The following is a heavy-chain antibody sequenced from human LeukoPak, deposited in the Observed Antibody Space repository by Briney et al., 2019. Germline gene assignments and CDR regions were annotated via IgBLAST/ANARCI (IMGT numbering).Heavy chain of an antibody. CDR2: IWYDGSNK. CDR1: GFTFSSYG. V-gene: IGHV3-33*01. Sequence: PGGSLRLSCAASGFTFSSYGMHWVRQARGKGLEWVAVIWYDGSNKYYADSVKGRFTISRDNSKNTLNLQMNSLRAEDTAVYYCSRDRMVRGVMDYYYYGMDVWGKGTTVTVSS. D-gene: IGHD3-10*01. J-gene: IGHJ6*04. CDR3: SRDRMVRGVMDYYYYGMDV.